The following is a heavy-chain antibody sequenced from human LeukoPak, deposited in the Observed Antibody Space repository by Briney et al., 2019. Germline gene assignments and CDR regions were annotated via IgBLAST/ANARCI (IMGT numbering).Heavy chain of an antibody. J-gene: IGHJ4*02. CDR1: GGSFSGYY. D-gene: IGHD3-10*01. Sequence: SEPLSLTCAVYGGSFSGYYWSWIRQPPGKGLEWIGEINHSGSTNYNPSLKSRVTISVDTSKNQFSLKLSSVTAADTAVYYCAREPGLLWFGETDYWGQGTLVTVSS. CDR2: INHSGST. CDR3: AREPGLLWFGETDY. V-gene: IGHV4-34*01.